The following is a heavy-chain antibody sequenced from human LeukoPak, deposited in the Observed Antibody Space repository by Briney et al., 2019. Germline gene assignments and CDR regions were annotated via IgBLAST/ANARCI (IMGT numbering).Heavy chain of an antibody. CDR1: EFTFSAYW. D-gene: IGHD6-25*01. V-gene: IGHV3-74*01. CDR3: ARENLAAAADY. CDR2: IRGDGSMT. J-gene: IGHJ4*02. Sequence: GGSLRLSCAASEFTFSAYWMHWVRQAPGKGLVWVSRIRGDGSMTNYADSVKGRFTISRDNAKNTLYLQMNSLRLEDRAVYYCARENLAAAADYWGQGTVVTVSS.